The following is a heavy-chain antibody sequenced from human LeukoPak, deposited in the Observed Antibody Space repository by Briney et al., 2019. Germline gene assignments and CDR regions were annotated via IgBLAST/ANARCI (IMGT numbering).Heavy chain of an antibody. CDR2: IGGSGDPT. CDR3: AKEIVVAGAYYFDY. J-gene: IGHJ4*02. D-gene: IGHD2-21*01. Sequence: GGSLRLSCAASGFTYSTYAMSWVRQAPGKGLGWVSTIGGSGDPTYYADSVKGRFTISRDNSRNTLYLQMNSLRPEDTAVYYCAKEIVVAGAYYFDYWGQGTLVTVSS. CDR1: GFTYSTYA. V-gene: IGHV3-23*01.